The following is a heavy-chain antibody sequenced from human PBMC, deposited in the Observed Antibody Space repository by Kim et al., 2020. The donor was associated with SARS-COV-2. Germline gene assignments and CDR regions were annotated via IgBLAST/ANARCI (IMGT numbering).Heavy chain of an antibody. Sequence: GGSLRLSCAASGFTFSSYGMHWVRQAPGKGLEWVAVIWYDGSNKYYADSVKGRFTISRDNSKNTLYLQMNSLRAEDTAVYYCARDHHPANVGRSRLFDYWGQGTLVTVSS. J-gene: IGHJ4*02. CDR3: ARDHHPANVGRSRLFDY. CDR2: IWYDGSNK. CDR1: GFTFSSYG. V-gene: IGHV3-33*01. D-gene: IGHD1-26*01.